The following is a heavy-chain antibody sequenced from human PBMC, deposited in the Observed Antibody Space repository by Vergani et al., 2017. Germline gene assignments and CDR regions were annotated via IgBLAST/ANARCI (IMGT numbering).Heavy chain of an antibody. D-gene: IGHD3-9*01. CDR2: IYTSGST. CDR3: AKTYYDILTGYPLSFDI. Sequence: QVQLQESGPGLVKPSQTLSLTCTVSGGSISSGSYYWSWIRQPAGKGLEWIGRIYTSGSTNYNPSLKSRVTISVDTSKNQFSLKLSSVTAADTAVYYCAKTYYDILTGYPLSFDIWGQGTMVTVSS. V-gene: IGHV4-61*02. CDR1: GGSISSGSYY. J-gene: IGHJ3*02.